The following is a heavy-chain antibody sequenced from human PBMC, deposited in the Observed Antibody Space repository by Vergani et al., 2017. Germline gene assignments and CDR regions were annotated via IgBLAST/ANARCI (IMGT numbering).Heavy chain of an antibody. Sequence: EVQLVASGGGVVRPGGSLGLLRIISGFHLEDHLMNWVRQIPGKGLEWVSGINWSGSSTAYAESVRGRFTMSRDNAKNSLELQMNSLGVEDTAFYYCARETSQHFDHWGQGVRVSVSS. V-gene: IGHV3-20*04. CDR2: INWSGSST. CDR1: GFHLEDHL. J-gene: IGHJ4*02. CDR3: ARETSQHFDH.